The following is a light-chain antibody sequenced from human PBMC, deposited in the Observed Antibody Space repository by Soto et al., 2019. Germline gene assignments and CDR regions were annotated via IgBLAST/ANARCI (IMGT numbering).Light chain of an antibody. Sequence: DIQMNHSPSSLSASVGDKVTIPCRASQSFSSYLNWYQQKPGQAPKLLIYAASSLESGVPYRFSGSGSETDFTLTISSLQPEDFATYYCQQSYSTPITFGQGTRLEI. V-gene: IGKV1-39*01. J-gene: IGKJ5*01. CDR3: QQSYSTPIT. CDR1: QSFSSY. CDR2: AAS.